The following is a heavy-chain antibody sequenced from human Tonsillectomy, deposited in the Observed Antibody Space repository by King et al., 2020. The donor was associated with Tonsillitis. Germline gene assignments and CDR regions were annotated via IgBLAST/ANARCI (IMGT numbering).Heavy chain of an antibody. CDR3: ARSPSADFWSDNPNWYLDV. Sequence: QVQLVESGGGAVRPGDSLVLSCEAPGFSVVSYGMHWVRQAPGKGLEWLAVVSYDERVDYAESVRGRFFISRDNSRDKWFLRINTLRPEDTAVYFCARSPSADFWSDNPNWYLDVWGRGALVTVSS. CDR2: VSYDERV. CDR1: GFSVVSYG. V-gene: IGHV3-30*03. D-gene: IGHD3-3*01. J-gene: IGHJ2*01.